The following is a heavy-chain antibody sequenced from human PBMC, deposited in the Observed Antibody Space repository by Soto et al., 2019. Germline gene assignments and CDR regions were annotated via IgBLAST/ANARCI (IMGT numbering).Heavy chain of an antibody. D-gene: IGHD3-3*01. CDR2: INPSGGST. CDR3: ARVLRRFLEWSLEGFDP. J-gene: IGHJ5*02. Sequence: GASVKVSCKASGYTFTSYYMHWVRQAPGQGLEWMGIINPSGGSTSYAQKFQGRVTMTRDKSTRTVYMELSSLRSEDTAVYYCARVLRRFLEWSLEGFDPWGQGTLVTVSS. CDR1: GYTFTSYY. V-gene: IGHV1-46*03.